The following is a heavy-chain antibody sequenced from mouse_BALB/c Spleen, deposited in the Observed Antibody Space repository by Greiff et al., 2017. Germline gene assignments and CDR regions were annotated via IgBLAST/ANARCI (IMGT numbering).Heavy chain of an antibody. J-gene: IGHJ1*01. CDR1: GDSITSGY. CDR3: AKGGALYDYDWYFDV. CDR2: ISYSGST. Sequence: VQLKQSGPSLVKPSQTLSLTCSVTGDSITSGYWNWIRKFPGNKLEYMGYISYSGSTYYNPSLKSRISITRDTSKNQYYLQLNSVTTEDTATYYCAKGGALYDYDWYFDVWGAGTTVTVSS. V-gene: IGHV3-8*02. D-gene: IGHD2-4*01.